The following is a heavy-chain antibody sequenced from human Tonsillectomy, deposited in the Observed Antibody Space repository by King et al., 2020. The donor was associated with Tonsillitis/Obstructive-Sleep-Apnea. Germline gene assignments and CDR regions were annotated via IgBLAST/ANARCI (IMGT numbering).Heavy chain of an antibody. V-gene: IGHV3-15*07. J-gene: IGHJ4*02. CDR3: TTETGGFWGGYRY. CDR1: GFTFSNAW. CDR2: IKSKTDGGTT. D-gene: IGHD3-3*01. Sequence: VQLVESGGGLVKPGGSLRLSCAASGFTFSNAWMNWVRQAPGKGLEWVGRIKSKTDGGTTDYAAPVKGRFTISRDDSKNTLYLQMNSLKTADTAVYYWTTETGGFWGGYRYWGQGTLVTVPS.